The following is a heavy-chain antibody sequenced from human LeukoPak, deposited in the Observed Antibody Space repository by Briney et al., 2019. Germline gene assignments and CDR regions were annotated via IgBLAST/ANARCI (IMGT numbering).Heavy chain of an antibody. Sequence: SGTLSLTCAVSGGSISSSNWWSWVRQPPGKGLEWIGEIYHSGSTNYNPSLKSRVTISVDKSKNQFSLKLSSVTAADTAVYYCARAAMGIVGSAGFDPWGQGTLVTVSS. D-gene: IGHD1-26*01. J-gene: IGHJ5*02. CDR1: GGSISSSNW. CDR2: IYHSGST. CDR3: ARAAMGIVGSAGFDP. V-gene: IGHV4-4*02.